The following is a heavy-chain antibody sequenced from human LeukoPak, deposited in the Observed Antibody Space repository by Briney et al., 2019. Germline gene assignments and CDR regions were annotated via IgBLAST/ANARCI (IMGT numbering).Heavy chain of an antibody. CDR3: AKDFRIGYSAHFDY. D-gene: IGHD2-21*01. CDR1: GFTFSSSA. CDR2: ISASGGST. Sequence: GGSLRLSCAASGFTFSSSAMSWVRQVPGKGLEWVSGISASGGSTYYAGSVKGRFSISRDNSKNTLYLQMDSLRGEDTAVYYCAKDFRIGYSAHFDYWGQGALVTVSS. J-gene: IGHJ4*02. V-gene: IGHV3-23*01.